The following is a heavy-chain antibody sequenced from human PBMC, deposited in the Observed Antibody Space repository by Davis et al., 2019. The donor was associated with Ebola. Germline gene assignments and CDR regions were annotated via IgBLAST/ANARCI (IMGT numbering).Heavy chain of an antibody. J-gene: IGHJ6*02. CDR1: GYTFTSYY. V-gene: IGHV1-46*01. CDR3: AREFRLDYGGYYYYYGMDV. D-gene: IGHD4-23*01. Sequence: ASMKVSCKASGYTFTSYYMHWVRQAPGQGLEWMGIINPSGGSTSYAQKFQGRVTMTRDTSTSTVYMELSSLRSEDTAVYYCAREFRLDYGGYYYYYGMDVWGQGTTVTVSS. CDR2: INPSGGST.